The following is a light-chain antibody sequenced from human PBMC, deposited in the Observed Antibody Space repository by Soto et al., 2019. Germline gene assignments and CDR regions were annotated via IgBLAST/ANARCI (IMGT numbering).Light chain of an antibody. Sequence: EIVMTQSPATLSVSPGERATLSCRASQSVDINMAWYQQKPGQAPRLLLFGASTRATGIPARFSGSGSGTDFTLTISSLQSEDFGVYFCQQYDKWPLTFGGGTKVEIK. CDR3: QQYDKWPLT. CDR2: GAS. CDR1: QSVDIN. V-gene: IGKV3D-15*01. J-gene: IGKJ4*01.